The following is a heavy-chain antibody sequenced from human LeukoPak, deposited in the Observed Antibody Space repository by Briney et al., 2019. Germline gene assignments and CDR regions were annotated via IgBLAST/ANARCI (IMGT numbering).Heavy chain of an antibody. CDR1: GYTFNDFY. V-gene: IGHV1-2*06. CDR3: ARGTQWLVGNY. J-gene: IGHJ4*02. Sequence: ASVQVSCKASGYTFNDFYIHWVRQSPGQALEWMGRINPNRGGANYTQKVQGRVTMTRDTSISTAYMELSRLTSDHSALYYCARGTQWLVGNYWGQGTLVTVSS. D-gene: IGHD6-19*01. CDR2: INPNRGGA.